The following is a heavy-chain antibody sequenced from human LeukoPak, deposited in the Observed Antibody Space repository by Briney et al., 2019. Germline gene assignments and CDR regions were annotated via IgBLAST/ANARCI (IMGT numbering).Heavy chain of an antibody. Sequence: GESLKISCKASGYNFNKYWIGWVRQMPGKGLEWMGIIYPDDPDTRYSPSFQGQVIISADKSINTAYLQWSSLKASDTAMYYCARHNVDVSNYYRFXYWGQGTLXT. CDR3: ARHNVDVSNYYRFXY. V-gene: IGHV5-51*01. J-gene: IGHJ4*02. CDR1: GYNFNKYW. D-gene: IGHD3-22*01. CDR2: IYPDDPDT.